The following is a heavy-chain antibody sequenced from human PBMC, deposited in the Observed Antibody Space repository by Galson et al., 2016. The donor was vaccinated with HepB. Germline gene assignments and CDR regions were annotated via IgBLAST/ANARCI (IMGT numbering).Heavy chain of an antibody. Sequence: TLSLTCTVSGGSITNGRYFWSWIRQLPGRGLEWIGYIHHTAGTYYKPSLRSRVTISVDTSKNQFSLQVPSVTVADTAVYFCARRFGIADVFDIWGQGTIATVSS. D-gene: IGHD3-10*01. CDR3: ARRFGIADVFDI. CDR1: GGSITNGRYF. V-gene: IGHV4-31*03. CDR2: IHHTAGT. J-gene: IGHJ3*02.